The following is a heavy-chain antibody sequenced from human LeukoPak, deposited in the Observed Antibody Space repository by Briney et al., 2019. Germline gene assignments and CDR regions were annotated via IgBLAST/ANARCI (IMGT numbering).Heavy chain of an antibody. CDR3: ARDRKVRGVIRDNALDI. J-gene: IGHJ3*02. Sequence: SETLSLTCTVSGGSISSYYWSWIRQPAGKGLEWIGRIYTSGSTNYNPSLKSRVTMSVDTSKNQFSLKLSSVTAADTAVYYCARDRKVRGVIRDNALDIWGQGTMVTVSS. CDR1: GGSISSYY. V-gene: IGHV4-4*07. D-gene: IGHD3-10*01. CDR2: IYTSGST.